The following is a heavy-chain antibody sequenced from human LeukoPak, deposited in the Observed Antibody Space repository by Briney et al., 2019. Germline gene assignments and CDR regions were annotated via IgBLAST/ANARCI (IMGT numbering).Heavy chain of an antibody. Sequence: PGGSLRLSCAASGFTFDDYAMHWVRQAPGKGLEWVSLISGDGGSTYYADSVKGRFTISRDNSKNSLYLQMNSLRNDDTALYYCAKDTEGYTYGYYYYGVDVWGQGTTVTVSS. CDR1: GFTFDDYA. CDR2: ISGDGGST. CDR3: AKDTEGYTYGYYYYGVDV. D-gene: IGHD5-18*01. V-gene: IGHV3-43*02. J-gene: IGHJ6*02.